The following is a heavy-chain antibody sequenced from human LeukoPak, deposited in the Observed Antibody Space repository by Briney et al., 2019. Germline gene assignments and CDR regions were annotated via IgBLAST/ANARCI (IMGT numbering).Heavy chain of an antibody. Sequence: ASVKVSCKASGYTFTSYGISWVRQAPGQGLEWMGWISAYNGNTNYTQKLQGRVTMTTDTSTSTAYMELRSLRSDDTAVYYCARDSPVDYDFWSGYPNLYYGMDVWGQGTTVTVSS. CDR3: ARDSPVDYDFWSGYPNLYYGMDV. J-gene: IGHJ6*02. D-gene: IGHD3-3*01. CDR2: ISAYNGNT. CDR1: GYTFTSYG. V-gene: IGHV1-18*01.